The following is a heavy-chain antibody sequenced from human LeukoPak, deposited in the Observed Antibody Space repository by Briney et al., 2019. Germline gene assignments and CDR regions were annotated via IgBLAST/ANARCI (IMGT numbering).Heavy chain of an antibody. CDR1: GGSISSSNW. CDR3: ARDYGGNYYYDY. D-gene: IGHD4-23*01. Sequence: RTSGTLSLTCAVSGGSISSSNWWSWVRQPPGKGLEWIGEIYHGGSTNYNPSLKSRVTISVDKSKNQFSLKLSSVTAADTAVYYCARDYGGNYYYDYWGQGTLVTVSS. J-gene: IGHJ4*02. V-gene: IGHV4-4*02. CDR2: IYHGGST.